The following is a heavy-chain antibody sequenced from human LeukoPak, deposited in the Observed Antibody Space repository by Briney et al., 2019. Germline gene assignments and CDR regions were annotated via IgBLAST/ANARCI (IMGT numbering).Heavy chain of an antibody. J-gene: IGHJ4*01. CDR2: SKYSGNT. D-gene: IGHD3-3*01. V-gene: IGHV4-59*08. Sequence: SDTLSLTCTVSGGSITSYHWSWIRQPPGKGLEWIAYSKYSGNTNYNPSLKSRVTTSIDTSKNQFSLKLSSVAAADTAVYYCARLYDEYAFGLYGWGQGGAVSVCS. CDR1: GGSITSYH. CDR3: ARLYDEYAFGLYG.